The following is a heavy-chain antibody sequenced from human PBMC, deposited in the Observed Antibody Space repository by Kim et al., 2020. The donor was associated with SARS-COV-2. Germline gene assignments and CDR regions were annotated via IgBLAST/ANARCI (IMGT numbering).Heavy chain of an antibody. D-gene: IGHD6-19*01. CDR1: GYTFTGYY. CDR3: AREPGIAVAGKRGFDY. Sequence: ASVKVSCKASGYTFTGYYMHWVRQAPGQGLEWMGWNNPNSGGTNYAQKFQGWVTMTRDTSISTAYMELSRLRSDDTAVYYCAREPGIAVAGKRGFDYWGQGTLVTVSS. V-gene: IGHV1-2*04. CDR2: NNPNSGGT. J-gene: IGHJ4*02.